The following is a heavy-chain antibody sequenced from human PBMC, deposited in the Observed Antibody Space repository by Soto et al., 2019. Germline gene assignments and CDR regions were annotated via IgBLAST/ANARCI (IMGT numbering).Heavy chain of an antibody. CDR2: ISAYNGNT. CDR1: GYTFTSYG. Sequence: GASVKVSCKASGYTFTSYGISWVRQAPGQGLEWMGWISAYNGNTNYAQKLQGRVTMTTDTSTSTAYMELRSLRSDDTAVYYCARVPSYCSGGSCYYSYGMDVWGQGTTVTVSS. V-gene: IGHV1-18*04. J-gene: IGHJ6*02. CDR3: ARVPSYCSGGSCYYSYGMDV. D-gene: IGHD2-15*01.